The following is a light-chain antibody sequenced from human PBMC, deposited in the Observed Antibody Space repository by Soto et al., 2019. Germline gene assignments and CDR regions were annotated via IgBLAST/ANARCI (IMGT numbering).Light chain of an antibody. J-gene: IGLJ2*01. CDR1: ALPKQY. CDR3: QSADIRSVV. Sequence: SYELTQPPSVSVSPGQTARITCSGAALPKQYAYWYQQKPGQAPVLVIYKDSERPSGIPERFSGSSSGTTVTLTISGVQAEDEADYYCQSADIRSVVFGGGTKLTVL. CDR2: KDS. V-gene: IGLV3-25*03.